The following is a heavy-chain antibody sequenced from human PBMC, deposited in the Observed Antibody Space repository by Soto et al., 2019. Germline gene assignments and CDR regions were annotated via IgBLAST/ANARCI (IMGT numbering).Heavy chain of an antibody. V-gene: IGHV1-18*01. CDR1: GYTFTSYD. CDR3: AMVDVYVTPSPQDV. J-gene: IGHJ6*02. CDR2: ISSYNGDT. Sequence: ASVKVSCKASGYTFTSYDMHWVRQAPGQGPEWMGWISSYNGDTNYAQTFQGRVTLTTDTSTSTAYMELTSLRSNDTAIYYCAMVDVYVTPSPQDVWGQGTRVTV. D-gene: IGHD3-16*01.